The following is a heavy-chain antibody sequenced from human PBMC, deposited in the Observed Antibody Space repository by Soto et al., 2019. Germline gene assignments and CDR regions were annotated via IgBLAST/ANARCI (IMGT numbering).Heavy chain of an antibody. Sequence: GEALKISWKGSGYSFTNYWIGWVLHMPGKGLEWMGIIYPGDSDTRYSPSFQGQVTISADKSISTAYLQWSSLKASDTAMYYCARLLIAEADIPYNWFDPWGQGTLVTVSS. CDR2: IYPGDSDT. J-gene: IGHJ5*02. D-gene: IGHD2-2*01. CDR1: GYSFTNYW. CDR3: ARLLIAEADIPYNWFDP. V-gene: IGHV5-51*01.